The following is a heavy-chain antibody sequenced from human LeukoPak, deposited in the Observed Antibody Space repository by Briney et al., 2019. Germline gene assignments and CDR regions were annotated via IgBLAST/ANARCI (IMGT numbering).Heavy chain of an antibody. Sequence: SGGSLRLSCAASGFTFSSYAMSWVRQAPGKGLEWVSAISGSGGSTYYADSVKGRFTISRDNSKNTLYLQMNSLRAEDTAVYYCAKGGCSGGSCYSGYWGQGTLVTVSS. V-gene: IGHV3-23*01. CDR3: AKGGCSGGSCYSGY. J-gene: IGHJ4*02. D-gene: IGHD2-15*01. CDR2: ISGSGGST. CDR1: GFTFSSYA.